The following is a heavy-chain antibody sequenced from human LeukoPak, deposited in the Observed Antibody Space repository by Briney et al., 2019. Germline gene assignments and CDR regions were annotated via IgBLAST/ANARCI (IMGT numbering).Heavy chain of an antibody. V-gene: IGHV3-7*01. Sequence: GGSLRLSCAVSGFTVSNYWMSWVRRAPGEGLEWVANINQPGSQKYYVDSVTGRFTISRDNAKNSLYLEMNSLRGEDTAVYYCARAATAGTVDYWGQGTLVTVSS. J-gene: IGHJ4*02. CDR3: ARAATAGTVDY. D-gene: IGHD6-13*01. CDR2: INQPGSQK. CDR1: GFTVSNYW.